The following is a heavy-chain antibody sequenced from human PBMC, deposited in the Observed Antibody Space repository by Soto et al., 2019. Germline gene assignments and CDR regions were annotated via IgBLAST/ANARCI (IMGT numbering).Heavy chain of an antibody. Sequence: EVQLVESGGGLVQPGRSLRLSCTASGFTFIDYAMHWVRQTPGKGLEWVSGISWNGGIIGYVGSVKGRFSISRDNAKHSLYLQMSSLRAEDTALYYCAKDMGPDPYSSGWFNFWGQGTLVTVSS. CDR1: GFTFIDYA. V-gene: IGHV3-9*01. CDR2: ISWNGGII. J-gene: IGHJ5*01. D-gene: IGHD6-19*01. CDR3: AKDMGPDPYSSGWFNF.